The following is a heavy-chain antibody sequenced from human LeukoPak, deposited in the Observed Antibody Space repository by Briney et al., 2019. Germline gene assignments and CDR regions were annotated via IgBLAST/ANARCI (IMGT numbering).Heavy chain of an antibody. D-gene: IGHD3-3*01. CDR3: AGTYYDFWSGYDHYYYYYMDV. J-gene: IGHJ6*03. V-gene: IGHV1-69*05. CDR1: GGTFSSYA. CDR2: IIPLFGTA. Sequence: SVKVSCKASGGTFSSYAISWVRQAPGQGLEWMGRIIPLFGTANYAQKFQGRVTITTDESTSTAYMELSSLRSEDTAVYYCAGTYYDFWSGYDHYYYYYMDVWGKGTTVTVSS.